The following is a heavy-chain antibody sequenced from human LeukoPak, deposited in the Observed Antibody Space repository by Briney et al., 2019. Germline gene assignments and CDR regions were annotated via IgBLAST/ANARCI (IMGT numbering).Heavy chain of an antibody. J-gene: IGHJ4*02. Sequence: GESLKISCKGSGYSFTSYWIVWVRQMPGKGLEGMVIIYPGDSDIRYSPSFQDQVTISAYKSISTAYMQWSSLKASDTAMYYCAILADWGYSYGYNYWGQGTLVTVSS. V-gene: IGHV5-51*01. CDR3: AILADWGYSYGYNY. D-gene: IGHD5-18*01. CDR2: IYPGDSDI. CDR1: GYSFTSYW.